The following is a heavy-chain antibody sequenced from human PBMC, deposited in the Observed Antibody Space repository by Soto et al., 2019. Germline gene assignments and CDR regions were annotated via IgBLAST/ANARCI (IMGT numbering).Heavy chain of an antibody. Sequence: QVQLVQSGAQVKKPGASVTVSGKASGYTFDNYALHWVRQAPGRRLEWMGWSHDGSGYTKYSQSFQGRVTISRDTSASTVHMDLSSLRSEDTAVYYCARVQYSGYDFKLAFDIWGQGTMVTVSS. CDR3: ARVQYSGYDFKLAFDI. D-gene: IGHD5-12*01. CDR1: GYTFDNYA. CDR2: SHDGSGYT. V-gene: IGHV1-3*01. J-gene: IGHJ3*02.